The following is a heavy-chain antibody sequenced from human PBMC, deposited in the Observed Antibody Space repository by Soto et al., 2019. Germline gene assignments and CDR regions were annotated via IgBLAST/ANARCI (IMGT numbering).Heavy chain of an antibody. V-gene: IGHV4-30-2*01. CDR1: GGFISSGGYS. CDR2: IYHSGST. CDR3: PKVQSP. J-gene: IGHJ4*01. D-gene: IGHD4-4*01. Sequence: SEALSLTWAVSGGFISSGGYSWSWLRQPPGKGLEWIGYIYHSGSTYYNPSLKSRVTISVDRSKNQFSLKLSSVTAADTAVYYYPKVQSPRGQGSSVLVSS.